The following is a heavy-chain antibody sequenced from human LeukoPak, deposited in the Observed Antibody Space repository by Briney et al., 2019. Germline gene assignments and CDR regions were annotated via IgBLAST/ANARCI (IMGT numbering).Heavy chain of an antibody. J-gene: IGHJ3*02. D-gene: IGHD3-22*01. CDR1: GYTFTDYY. Sequence: ASVKVSCNASGYTFTDYYMHWVRQAPGQGHEWMGWINPNIGGTNYAQKFQGRVTMTRDTPISTAYMELSRLRSDDTAVYYCARAGIWDYSDSSGYHNAAFDIWGQGTMVTVSS. V-gene: IGHV1-2*02. CDR2: INPNIGGT. CDR3: ARAGIWDYSDSSGYHNAAFDI.